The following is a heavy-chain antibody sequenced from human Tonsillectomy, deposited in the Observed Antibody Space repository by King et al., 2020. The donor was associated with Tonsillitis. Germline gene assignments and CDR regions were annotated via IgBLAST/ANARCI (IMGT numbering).Heavy chain of an antibody. Sequence: VQLVESGGGVVQPGRSLRLSCEASGFAFGAFGMHWVLQAPGKGLEWVAGISFDVSDKYYADFVKGRFTISRDNSKQTLYLQMSSLRTEDTAVYYCAKDLVSILGAVDFWGQGTMVTVSS. J-gene: IGHJ3*01. V-gene: IGHV3-30*18. D-gene: IGHD2/OR15-2a*01. CDR3: AKDLVSILGAVDF. CDR2: ISFDVSDK. CDR1: GFAFGAFG.